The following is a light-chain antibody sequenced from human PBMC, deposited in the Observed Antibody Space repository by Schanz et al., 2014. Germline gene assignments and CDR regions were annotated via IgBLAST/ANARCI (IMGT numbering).Light chain of an antibody. CDR2: EVS. J-gene: IGLJ3*02. V-gene: IGLV2-8*01. Sequence: QSALTQPPSASGSPGQSVTISCTGTSSDVGGYNYVSWYQQHPGKAPRLMIYEVSKRPSGVPDRFSGSKSGTSASLAISGLQAEDEADYYCSSYTSSSTLRVFGGGTKLTVL. CDR3: SSYTSSSTLRV. CDR1: SSDVGGYNY.